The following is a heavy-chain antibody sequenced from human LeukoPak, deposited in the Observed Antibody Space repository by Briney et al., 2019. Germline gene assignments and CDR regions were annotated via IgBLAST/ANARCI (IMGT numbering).Heavy chain of an antibody. J-gene: IGHJ4*02. CDR3: ARDTLRFNIAVAGPGRPVDY. V-gene: IGHV3-30-3*01. Sequence: GRSLRLSCAASGFTFSSYAMHWVRQAPGKGLEWVAVISYDGSNKYYADSVKGRFTISRDNSKNTLYLQMNSLRAEDTAVYYCARDTLRFNIAVAGPGRPVDYWGQGTLVTVSS. D-gene: IGHD6-19*01. CDR1: GFTFSSYA. CDR2: ISYDGSNK.